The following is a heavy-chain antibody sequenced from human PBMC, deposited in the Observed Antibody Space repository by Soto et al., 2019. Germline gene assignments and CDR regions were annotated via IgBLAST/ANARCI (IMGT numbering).Heavy chain of an antibody. Sequence: QVQLQESGPGLVKPSQTLSLTCTVSGGSISSGGYYWSWIRQHPGKGLEWIGYIYYSGSTYYNPSLESRLTLSVDTSKNQSSLKLNSVTAADTAVYYCARWGGSSRPCDYWGQGTLVTVSS. CDR2: IYYSGST. V-gene: IGHV4-31*03. J-gene: IGHJ4*02. CDR1: GGSISSGGYY. CDR3: ARWGGSSRPCDY. D-gene: IGHD6-6*01.